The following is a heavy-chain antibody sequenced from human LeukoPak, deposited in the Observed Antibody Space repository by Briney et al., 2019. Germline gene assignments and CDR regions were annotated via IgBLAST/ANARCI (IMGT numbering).Heavy chain of an antibody. Sequence: ASVKVSCKASGYTFTDYYMHWVRQAPGQGFEWMGWVNPNDGDTNYAQKFQGRVTMTRDTSISTAHMEVSRLRSDDTAVYYCARANFLYCSSTTCLFDYWGQGTLVTVSS. CDR3: ARANFLYCSSTTCLFDY. V-gene: IGHV1-2*02. CDR2: VNPNDGDT. CDR1: GYTFTDYY. J-gene: IGHJ4*02. D-gene: IGHD2-2*01.